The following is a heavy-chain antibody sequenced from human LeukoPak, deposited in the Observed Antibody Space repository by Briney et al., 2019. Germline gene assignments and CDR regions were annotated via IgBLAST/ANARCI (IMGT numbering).Heavy chain of an antibody. CDR2: ISAYNGNT. J-gene: IGHJ4*02. Sequence: ASVKVSCKASGYTFTSYGISWVRQAPGQGLEWMGWISAYNGNTNYTQKLQGRVTMTTDTSTSTAYMELRSLRSDDTAVYYCARVRDYYDSSGYSPCDYWGQGTLVTVGS. D-gene: IGHD3-22*01. V-gene: IGHV1-18*01. CDR3: ARVRDYYDSSGYSPCDY. CDR1: GYTFTSYG.